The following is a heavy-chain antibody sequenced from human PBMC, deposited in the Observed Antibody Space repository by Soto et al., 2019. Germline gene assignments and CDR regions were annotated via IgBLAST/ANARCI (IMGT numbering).Heavy chain of an antibody. CDR3: ARDQEGNNWFDP. J-gene: IGHJ5*02. CDR2: IYHSGST. V-gene: IGHV4-30-2*01. CDR1: GGSISSGGYS. Sequence: SETLSLTCAVSGGSISSGGYSWSWIRQPPGKGLEWIGYIYHSGSTYYNPSLKSRVTISVDRSKNQFSLKLSSVTAADTAVYYCARDQEGNNWFDPWGQGTLVTVSS.